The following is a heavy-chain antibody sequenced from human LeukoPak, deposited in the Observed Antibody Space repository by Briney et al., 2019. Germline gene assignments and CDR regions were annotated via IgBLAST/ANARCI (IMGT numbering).Heavy chain of an antibody. CDR2: INPNNGGT. CDR3: ARGVATTGAKFFDC. CDR1: GYTFSVYY. Sequence: ASVKVSCKASGYTFSVYYIHWLRQAPGQGLEWLGWINPNNGGTLYSQKFQGGVTMSRDTSISAVYMELNRLTTDDTAVYFCARGVATTGAKFFDCWGQGTLVTVSS. V-gene: IGHV1-2*02. D-gene: IGHD6-13*01. J-gene: IGHJ4*02.